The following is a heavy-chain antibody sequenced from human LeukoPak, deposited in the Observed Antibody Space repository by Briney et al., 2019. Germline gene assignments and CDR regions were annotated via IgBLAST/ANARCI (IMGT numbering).Heavy chain of an antibody. J-gene: IGHJ6*02. CDR1: GDSISSPGSY. CDR2: IYYSGST. D-gene: IGHD3-22*01. V-gene: IGHV4-30-4*01. Sequence: PSQTLSLTCSVSGDSISSPGSYWSWVRQPAGKGLEWIGYIYYSGSTYYNPSLKSRVTISVDTSKNQFSLKLSSVTAADTAVYYCARLAHDSSGYYRDVGVGAMDVWGQGTTVTVSS. CDR3: ARLAHDSSGYYRDVGVGAMDV.